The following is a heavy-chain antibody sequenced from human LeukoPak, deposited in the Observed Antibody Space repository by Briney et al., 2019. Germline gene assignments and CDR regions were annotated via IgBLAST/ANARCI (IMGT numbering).Heavy chain of an antibody. CDR1: GGSISSYY. J-gene: IGHJ4*02. V-gene: IGHV4-59*01. Sequence: SETLSLTCTVSGGSISSYYWSWIRQPPGKGLEWIGYIYYSGSTNYNPSLKSRVTISVGTSKNQFSLKLSSVTAADTAVYYCARQTTGVIFDYWGQGTLVTVSS. D-gene: IGHD1-1*01. CDR2: IYYSGST. CDR3: ARQTTGVIFDY.